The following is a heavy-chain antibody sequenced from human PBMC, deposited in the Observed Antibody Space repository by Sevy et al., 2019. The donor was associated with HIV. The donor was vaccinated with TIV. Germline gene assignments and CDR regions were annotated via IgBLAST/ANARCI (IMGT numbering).Heavy chain of an antibody. Sequence: GGYLRLSCSASGFTFSSYAMHWVRQAPGKGLEYVSAISSNGGSTYYADSVKGRFTISRDNSKNTLYLQMSSLRAGDTTVYNSVKDGIAVAGNGTDSAFDIWSQGTMVTVS. CDR2: ISSNGGST. CDR3: VKDGIAVAGNGTDSAFDI. D-gene: IGHD6-19*01. V-gene: IGHV3-64D*06. J-gene: IGHJ3*02. CDR1: GFTFSSYA.